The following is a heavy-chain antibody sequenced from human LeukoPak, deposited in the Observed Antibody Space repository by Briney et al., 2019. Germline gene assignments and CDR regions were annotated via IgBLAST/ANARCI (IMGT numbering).Heavy chain of an antibody. CDR2: ISGGGDST. CDR3: AKREFDSSDFDY. V-gene: IGHV3-23*01. D-gene: IGHD3-10*01. J-gene: IGHJ4*02. Sequence: GGSLRLSCATSGFTFSRYAMSWVRQAPGKGLEGVSAISGGGDSTYYADSVKCRFTISSDNSKNTLYLQVNSLRAEDMAVYYCAKREFDSSDFDYWGQGTLVTVSS. CDR1: GFTFSRYA.